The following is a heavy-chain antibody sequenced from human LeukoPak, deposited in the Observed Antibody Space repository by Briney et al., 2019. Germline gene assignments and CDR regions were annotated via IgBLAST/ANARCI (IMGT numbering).Heavy chain of an antibody. Sequence: KPGGSLRVSCATSGFTFNNYNMSWVRQAPGRALEWASSITSSGTYIFCADTVKGRFTISRDNAKNSLYLQMNSLGPEDTAVYYCARVTGYMIEDYFDYWGQGTLVTVSS. J-gene: IGHJ4*02. D-gene: IGHD3-22*01. CDR1: GFTFNNYN. CDR3: ARVTGYMIEDYFDY. V-gene: IGHV3-21*01. CDR2: ITSSGTYI.